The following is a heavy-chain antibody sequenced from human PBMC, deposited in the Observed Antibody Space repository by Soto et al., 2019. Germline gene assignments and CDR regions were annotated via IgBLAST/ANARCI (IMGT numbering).Heavy chain of an antibody. V-gene: IGHV4-39*01. J-gene: IGHJ4*02. CDR1: GDSMSSSDYY. CDR3: ARRTVNIRTFYSGLKTHCFDY. CDR2: IYYSGST. Sequence: QLQLHESGPGLVKPSETLSLTCAVSGDSMSSSDYYWGWIRQPPGKGLEWIGSIYYSGSTYYNPSLPSRVAISVDTSKNPFSLKLKSVTAADTAIYYCARRTVNIRTFYSGLKTHCFDYWGQGAPVTVSS. D-gene: IGHD6-19*01.